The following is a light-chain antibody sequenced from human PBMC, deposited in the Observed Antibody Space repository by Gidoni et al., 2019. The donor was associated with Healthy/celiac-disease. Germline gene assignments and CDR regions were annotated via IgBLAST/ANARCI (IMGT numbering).Light chain of an antibody. V-gene: IGLV1-40*01. CDR2: GNS. CDR3: QSYDSSLSGSV. CDR1: SPNIGAGYA. Sequence: QSVLTQPPSVSVAPGQRVTIACTGSSPNIGAGYAVHWYQQLPETAPKLLTYGNSNRPSWVPDRFSGSKSGTSASLAITGLQAEDEADYYCQSYDSSLSGSVFGGGTKLTVL. J-gene: IGLJ2*01.